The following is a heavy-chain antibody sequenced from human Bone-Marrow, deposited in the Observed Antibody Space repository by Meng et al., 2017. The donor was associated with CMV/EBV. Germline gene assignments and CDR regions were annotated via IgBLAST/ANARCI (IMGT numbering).Heavy chain of an antibody. V-gene: IGHV3-21*01. CDR3: AREQHHYDSSCVFDP. CDR2: ISSSSSYI. Sequence: GESMKISCAASGFTFSSYSMNWVRQAPGKGLERGSSISSSSSYIYYADSVKGRFTISRDNSKNTQYLQMNSLRAEDTAVYYCAREQHHYDSSCVFDPWGQGTLVTAPQ. CDR1: GFTFSSYS. D-gene: IGHD3-22*01. J-gene: IGHJ5*02.